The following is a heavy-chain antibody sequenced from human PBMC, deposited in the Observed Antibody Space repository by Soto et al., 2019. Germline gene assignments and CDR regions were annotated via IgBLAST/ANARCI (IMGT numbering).Heavy chain of an antibody. CDR3: AKEGLRWDAGTMDD. V-gene: IGHV4-4*07. J-gene: IGHJ6*02. CDR1: GGSMNIHY. D-gene: IGHD1-26*01. CDR2: ISASGTT. Sequence: QVQLQESGPRLVKPSETLSLSCTVSGGSMNIHYWTWIRQPAGKGLEWVGRISASGTTNYNPSLKSRLAMSMDTSRNIFSLSLISITAADSAVYYCAKEGLRWDAGTMDDLGQGTTVTVS.